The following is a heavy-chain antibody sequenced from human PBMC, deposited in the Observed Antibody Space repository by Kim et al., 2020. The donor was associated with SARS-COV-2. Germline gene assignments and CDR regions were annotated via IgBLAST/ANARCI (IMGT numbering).Heavy chain of an antibody. CDR2: SSGRT. J-gene: IGHJ4*02. Sequence: SSGRTNYNPSLKSRVTISVDTSKNQFSLKLSSVTAADTAVYYCARDGGNWGQGTLVTVSS. V-gene: IGHV4-59*01. D-gene: IGHD3-16*01. CDR3: ARDGGN.